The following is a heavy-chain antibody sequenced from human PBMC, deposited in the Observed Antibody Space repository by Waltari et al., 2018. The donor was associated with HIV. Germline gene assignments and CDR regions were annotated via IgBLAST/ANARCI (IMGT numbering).Heavy chain of an antibody. CDR1: GYTLTELS. V-gene: IGHV1-24*01. CDR2: VEPEDDET. J-gene: IGHJ6*02. Sequence: QVQLIQSGAEVKKPGASVKVSCKVFGYTLTELSMHWVRQAPGKGLEWMGGVEPEDDETIYAQKFQGRVTRTEHTSTDSAYRELSSLTSEYTAVYYCATGGGTTSIQLYDLDVWGQGTTVTVSS. D-gene: IGHD1-26*01. CDR3: ATGGGTTSIQLYDLDV.